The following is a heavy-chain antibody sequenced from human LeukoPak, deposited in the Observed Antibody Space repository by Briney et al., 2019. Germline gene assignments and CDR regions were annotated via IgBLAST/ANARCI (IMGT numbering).Heavy chain of an antibody. CDR3: ATEVGREWELLLDY. Sequence: ASVKVSCKVSGYTLTELSMHWVRQAPGKGLEWMGGFDPEDGETIYAQKFQGRVTMTEDTSTDTAYMELSSLRSEDTAVYYCATEVGREWELLLDYWGQGTLVTVSS. D-gene: IGHD1-26*01. V-gene: IGHV1-24*01. J-gene: IGHJ4*02. CDR1: GYTLTELS. CDR2: FDPEDGET.